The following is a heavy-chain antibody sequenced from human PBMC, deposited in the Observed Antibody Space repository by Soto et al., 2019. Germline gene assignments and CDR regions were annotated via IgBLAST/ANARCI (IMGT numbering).Heavy chain of an antibody. CDR2: INPSGGST. CDR1: GYTFTSYY. J-gene: IGHJ5*02. Sequence: ASVKVSCKASGYTFTSYYMHWVRQAPGQGLEWMGIINPSGGSTSYAQKFQGRVTMTRDTSTSTVYMELSSLRSEDTAVYYCARDPSGLSHPSWFDPWGQGTLVTSPQ. V-gene: IGHV1-46*01. CDR3: ARDPSGLSHPSWFDP.